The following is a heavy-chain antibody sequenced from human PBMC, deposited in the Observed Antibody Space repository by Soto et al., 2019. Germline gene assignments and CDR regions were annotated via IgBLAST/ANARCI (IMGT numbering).Heavy chain of an antibody. CDR1: GGTFSSYA. Sequence: SVKVSCKASGGTFSSYAISWVRQAPGQGLEWMGGIIPIFGTANYAQKFQGRVTITADESTSTAYMELSSLRSEDTAVYYCARDQNPYYDFWSGRKGNWFDPWGQGTLVTVSS. J-gene: IGHJ5*02. V-gene: IGHV1-69*13. CDR2: IIPIFGTA. CDR3: ARDQNPYYDFWSGRKGNWFDP. D-gene: IGHD3-3*01.